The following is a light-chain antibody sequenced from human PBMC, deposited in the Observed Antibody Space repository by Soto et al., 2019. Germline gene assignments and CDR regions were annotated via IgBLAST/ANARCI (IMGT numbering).Light chain of an antibody. CDR2: DDQ. J-gene: IGLJ2*01. CDR1: NIGPKN. Sequence: SYELTQPPSLSVDPGQTASITCGGNNIGPKNVHWYQQQPGQAPVLVVYDDQDRPSGISERFSGSNSGNTATLTISRVEAGDEADYYFHVWDNRGIFGGGTKLTVL. V-gene: IGLV3-21*02. CDR3: HVWDNRGI.